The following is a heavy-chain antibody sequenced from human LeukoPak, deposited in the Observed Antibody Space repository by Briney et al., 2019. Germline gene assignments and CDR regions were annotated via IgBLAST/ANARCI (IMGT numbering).Heavy chain of an antibody. Sequence: SETLSLTCAVYGGSLRGYYWSWIRQFPGKDLEWIGYIYYSGSTSYNPSLKSRVTISVDTSKKQFSLKLSSVTAADTAFYYCARYIVSYPHDAFDIWGQGTMVTVSS. CDR3: ARYIVSYPHDAFDI. V-gene: IGHV4-59*01. J-gene: IGHJ3*02. CDR2: IYYSGST. CDR1: GGSLRGYY. D-gene: IGHD1-26*01.